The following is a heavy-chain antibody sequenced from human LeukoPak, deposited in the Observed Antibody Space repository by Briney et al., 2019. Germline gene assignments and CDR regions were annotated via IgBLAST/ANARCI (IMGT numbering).Heavy chain of an antibody. V-gene: IGHV3-11*01. CDR2: ISPSGSTM. J-gene: IGHJ5*02. D-gene: IGHD6-13*01. CDR3: ARDEEAAGTRYFDP. Sequence: GGSLRLSCTASGFTFSDYYMNWIRQAPGKGLEWVSYISPSGSTMQYADSVEGRFTISRDNAKNSLYLQMNSLRAEDTAVYYCARDEEAAGTRYFDPWGQGTLVTVSP. CDR1: GFTFSDYY.